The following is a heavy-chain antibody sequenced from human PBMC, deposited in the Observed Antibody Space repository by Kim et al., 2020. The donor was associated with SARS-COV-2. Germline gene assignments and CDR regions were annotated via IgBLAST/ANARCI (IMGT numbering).Heavy chain of an antibody. Sequence: GGSLRLSCAASGFSFSSHWMNWVRQASGKGLEWVAAIVHDGSRTYYLDSVKGRFTTSRDNAKNSLILQMNSLSVEDTAASYCKGGGLDSWGQGTLVNVSS. CDR1: GFSFSSHW. CDR3: KGGGLDS. J-gene: IGHJ4*02. CDR2: IVHDGSRT. V-gene: IGHV3-7*01.